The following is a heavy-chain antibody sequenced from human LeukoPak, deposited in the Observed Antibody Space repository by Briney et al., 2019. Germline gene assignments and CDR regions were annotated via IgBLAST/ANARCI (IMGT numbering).Heavy chain of an antibody. V-gene: IGHV4-30-4*01. Sequence: SQTLSLTCTVSGGSIRSGDHYWSWIRQPPGKGLEWIGNIYYSGTTYYNPSLKSRITISVDTSKNQFSLRLNAVTAADTVLYYCARGDTGYGTMVRGGVLEPWGPRALVTVSS. CDR1: GGSIRSGDHY. CDR2: IYYSGTT. CDR3: ARGDTGYGTMVRGGVLEP. D-gene: IGHD3-10*01. J-gene: IGHJ5*02.